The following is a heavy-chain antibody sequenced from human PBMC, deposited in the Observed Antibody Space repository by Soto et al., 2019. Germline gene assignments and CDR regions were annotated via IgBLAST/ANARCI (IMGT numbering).Heavy chain of an antibody. CDR1: GFTFSTYG. J-gene: IGHJ4*02. V-gene: IGHV3-33*01. Sequence: QVHLLESGGGVVQPGRSLRLSCAASGFTFSTYGMHWVRQAPGKGLEWVAVIWYDGSNEYYADSVRGRFTISRDNSKNTLFLQMNSLTAEDTGVYYCVSQPHWARPFESWGQGTLVNVSS. D-gene: IGHD7-27*01. CDR3: VSQPHWARPFES. CDR2: IWYDGSNE.